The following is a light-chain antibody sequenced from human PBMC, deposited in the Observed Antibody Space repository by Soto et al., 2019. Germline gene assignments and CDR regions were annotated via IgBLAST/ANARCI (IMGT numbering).Light chain of an antibody. V-gene: IGLV2-14*01. J-gene: IGLJ2*01. CDR2: DVS. Sequence: QSALTQPASVSGSPGQSITISCTGTSSDVGGYNYVSWYQQHPGKAPKLMIYDVSNRPSGVSDRFSGSKSGNTASLTISGLQDEDEADYYCSASTSSGTRVFGGGTKLTVL. CDR3: SASTSSGTRV. CDR1: SSDVGGYNY.